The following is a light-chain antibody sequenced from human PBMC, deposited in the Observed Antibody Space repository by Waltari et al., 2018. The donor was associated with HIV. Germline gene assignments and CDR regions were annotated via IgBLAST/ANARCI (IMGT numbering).Light chain of an antibody. CDR3: QSADSSGTYV. V-gene: IGLV3-25*03. J-gene: IGLJ1*01. Sequence: SYELTQPPSVSVSPGQTARITCSGDALPKQYAYWYQPKPGQAPVLVIYKDNERPSGIPERFSGSSSGTTVTLTISGVQAEDEADYYCQSADSSGTYVFGTGTKVTVL. CDR1: ALPKQY. CDR2: KDN.